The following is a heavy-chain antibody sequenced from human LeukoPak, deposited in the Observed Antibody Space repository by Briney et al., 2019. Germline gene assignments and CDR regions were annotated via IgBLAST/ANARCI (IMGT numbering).Heavy chain of an antibody. CDR2: ISGSGGST. CDR3: ARSVRSGYYYMDPNTDY. CDR1: GFTFSSYD. J-gene: IGHJ4*02. Sequence: RPGGSLRLSCAASGFTFSSYDMSWVRQAPGKGLEWVSAISGSGGSTYYADSVKGRFTISRDNSKNTLYLQMNSLRAEDTAVYYCARSVRSGYYYMDPNTDYWGQGTLVTVSS. D-gene: IGHD3-22*01. V-gene: IGHV3-23*01.